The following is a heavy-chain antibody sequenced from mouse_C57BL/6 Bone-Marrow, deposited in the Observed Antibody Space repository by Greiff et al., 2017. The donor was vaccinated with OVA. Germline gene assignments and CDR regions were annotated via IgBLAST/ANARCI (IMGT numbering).Heavy chain of an antibody. V-gene: IGHV5-4*01. J-gene: IGHJ3*01. CDR3: ARDDQSSWFAY. D-gene: IGHD6-2*01. CDR2: ISDGGSYT. Sequence: EVHLVESGGGLVKPGGSLKLSCAASGFTFSSYAMSWVRQTPEKRLEWVATISDGGSYTYYPDNVKGRFTISRDNAKNNLYLQMSHLKSEDTAMYYCARDDQSSWFAYWGQGTLVTVSA. CDR1: GFTFSSYA.